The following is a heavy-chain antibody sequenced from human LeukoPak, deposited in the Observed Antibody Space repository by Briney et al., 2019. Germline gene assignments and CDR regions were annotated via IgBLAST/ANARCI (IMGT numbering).Heavy chain of an antibody. V-gene: IGHV3-30-3*01. D-gene: IGHD3-22*01. CDR2: ISYDGGTQ. J-gene: IGHJ4*02. CDR1: GFSFSAFA. Sequence: GRSLRLSCAVSGFSFSAFAMHWVRQAPGKGLEWVAVISYDGGTQFYADSVKGRFTIPRDNSKNTLYLQMNTLRPEDTAVYYCARAILVVITEIDYWGQGTLVTVSS. CDR3: ARAILVVITEIDY.